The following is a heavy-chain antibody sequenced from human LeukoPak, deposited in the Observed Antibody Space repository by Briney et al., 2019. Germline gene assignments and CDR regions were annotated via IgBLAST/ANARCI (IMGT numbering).Heavy chain of an antibody. Sequence: SETLSLTCTVSGGSISSSSYYWGWIRQPPGKGLEWIGSIYYSRSTYYNPSLKSRVTISVDTSKNQFSLKLSSVTAADTAVYYCASPYYDFWSGHQNFYYYYMDVWGKGTTVTVSS. J-gene: IGHJ6*03. CDR2: IYYSRST. D-gene: IGHD3-3*01. V-gene: IGHV4-39*01. CDR3: ASPYYDFWSGHQNFYYYYMDV. CDR1: GGSISSSSYY.